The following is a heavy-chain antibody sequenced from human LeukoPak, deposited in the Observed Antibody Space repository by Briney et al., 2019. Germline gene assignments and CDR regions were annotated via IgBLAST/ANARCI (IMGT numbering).Heavy chain of an antibody. CDR2: IYYSGST. V-gene: IGHV4-59*01. CDR3: ARGAHYYDSSGYLMPLNY. CDR1: GGSISSYY. D-gene: IGHD3-22*01. Sequence: SETLSLSCTVSGGSISSYYWSWIRQPPGKGLEWIGYIYYSGSTNCNPSLKSRVTISVDTSKNQFSLKLSSVTAADTAIYYCARGAHYYDSSGYLMPLNYWGQGTLVTVSS. J-gene: IGHJ4*02.